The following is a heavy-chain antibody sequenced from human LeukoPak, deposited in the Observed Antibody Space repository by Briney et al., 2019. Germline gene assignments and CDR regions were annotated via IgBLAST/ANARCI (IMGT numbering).Heavy chain of an antibody. J-gene: IGHJ4*02. CDR1: GFTFSSYS. CDR3: ARESIAVAGTLDY. V-gene: IGHV3-21*01. CDR2: ISSSSSYI. Sequence: GGSLRLSCAASGFTFSSYSINWVRQAPGKGLEWVSSISSSSSYIYYADSVKGRFTISRDNAKNSLYLQMNSLRAEDTAVYYCARESIAVAGTLDYWGQGTLVTVSS. D-gene: IGHD6-19*01.